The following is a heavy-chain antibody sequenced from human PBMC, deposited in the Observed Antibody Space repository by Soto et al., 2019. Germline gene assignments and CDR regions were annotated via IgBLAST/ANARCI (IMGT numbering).Heavy chain of an antibody. V-gene: IGHV1-69*02. CDR1: GDTLNFYS. CDR3: ATSYGSGYRAFDS. CDR2: INPILSMS. Sequence: QVQLVQSGADVQRPGSSVRVSCKASGDTLNFYSINWVRQAPGLGLQWMGRINPILSMSNYAPRFQGRVTMTADKSTSTAYMELSSLRSEDTAIYYCATSYGSGYRAFDSWGQGALVTVSS. J-gene: IGHJ4*02. D-gene: IGHD3-10*01.